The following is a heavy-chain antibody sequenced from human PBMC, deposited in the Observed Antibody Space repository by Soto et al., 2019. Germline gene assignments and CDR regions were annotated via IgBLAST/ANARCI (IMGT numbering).Heavy chain of an antibody. J-gene: IGHJ6*03. Sequence: SETLSLTCTVSGGSISSYYWSWIRQPPGKGLEWIGYIYYSGSTNYNPSLKSRVTISVDTSKNQFSLKLSSVTAADTAVYYCARLPWVGRLPYYMDVWGKGTTVTVSS. CDR2: IYYSGST. CDR3: ARLPWVGRLPYYMDV. D-gene: IGHD1-26*01. CDR1: GGSISSYY. V-gene: IGHV4-59*08.